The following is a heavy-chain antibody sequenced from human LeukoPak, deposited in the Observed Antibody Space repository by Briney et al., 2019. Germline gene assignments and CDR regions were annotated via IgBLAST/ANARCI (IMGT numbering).Heavy chain of an antibody. CDR2: ISWNSGSI. CDR3: ASGDGDFGDPFDY. J-gene: IGHJ4*02. Sequence: GGSLRLSCAASGFTFDDYAMHWVWQAPGKGLEWVSGISWNSGSIGYADSVKGRFTISRDNAKNSLYLQMNSLRAEDTAVYYCASGDGDFGDPFDYWGQGTLVTVSS. D-gene: IGHD4-17*01. V-gene: IGHV3-9*01. CDR1: GFTFDDYA.